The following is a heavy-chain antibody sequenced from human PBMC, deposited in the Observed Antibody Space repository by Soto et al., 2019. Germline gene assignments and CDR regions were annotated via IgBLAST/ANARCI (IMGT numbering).Heavy chain of an antibody. CDR3: ANGSHLDYDYYMDV. Sequence: EVQLVESGGGLVQPGRSLRLSCAASGFTFDDYAMHWVLQAPGKGLEWVSGMSWNSGSIGYAASVKGRFTISRDNAKNSLYLQMNSLRAEDTALYYCANGSHLDYDYYMDVWGKGTKVTVSS. CDR1: GFTFDDYA. J-gene: IGHJ6*03. CDR2: MSWNSGSI. V-gene: IGHV3-9*01.